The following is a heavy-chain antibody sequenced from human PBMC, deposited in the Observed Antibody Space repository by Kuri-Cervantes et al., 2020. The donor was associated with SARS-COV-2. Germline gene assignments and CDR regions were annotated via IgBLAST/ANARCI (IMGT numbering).Heavy chain of an antibody. CDR1: GYTFTGYY. D-gene: IGHD1-1*01. V-gene: IGHV1-2*02. CDR2: INPNSGGT. J-gene: IGHJ3*02. Sequence: ASVKVSCKASGYTFTGYYMHWVRQAPGQGLEWMGWINPNSGGTNYAQKFQGGVTMTRDTSISTAYMELSRLRSDDTAVYYCARGSDSTGTARSAFDIWGQGTMVTVSS. CDR3: ARGSDSTGTARSAFDI.